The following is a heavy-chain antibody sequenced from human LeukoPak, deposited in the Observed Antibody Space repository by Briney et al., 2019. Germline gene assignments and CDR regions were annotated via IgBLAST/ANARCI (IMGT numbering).Heavy chain of an antibody. J-gene: IGHJ4*02. CDR3: AKARSISASSGL. D-gene: IGHD6-19*01. CDR1: GFTFSSYA. CDR2: ISGSGGST. Sequence: GGSLRLSCAASGFTFSSYAMSWVRQAPGKGLEWVSAISGSGGSTYYADSVKGRFTISRDNSVNTLFLQMNSLRAEDTAVYYCAKARSISASSGLWGQGTLVIVSS. V-gene: IGHV3-23*01.